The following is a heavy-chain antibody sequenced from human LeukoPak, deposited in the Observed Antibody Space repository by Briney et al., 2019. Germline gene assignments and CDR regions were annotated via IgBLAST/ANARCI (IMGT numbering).Heavy chain of an antibody. D-gene: IGHD2-15*01. J-gene: IGHJ4*02. CDR3: ARVDGSPDY. Sequence: ASVKVSCSASGYIFTTYPISWVRQAPGQGLQWMGWISTYTGDTNYAQNMQGRVTMTRDTSTSTAYMELRSLRSDDTAVYFCARVDGSPDYWGQGTLVTVSS. V-gene: IGHV1-18*01. CDR2: ISTYTGDT. CDR1: GYIFTTYP.